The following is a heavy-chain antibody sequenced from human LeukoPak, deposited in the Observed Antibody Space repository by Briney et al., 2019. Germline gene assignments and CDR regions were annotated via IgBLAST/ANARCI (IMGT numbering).Heavy chain of an antibody. CDR3: ARGRPYRMDV. Sequence: GGSLRLSCVASGFTFSGHSMHWVRQAPGKGLEWVSYISSSSSLIHNADSVKGRFTISRDNANNSLYLQMNSLRDEDTAVYYCARGRPYRMDVWGQGTTVTVSS. V-gene: IGHV3-48*02. CDR2: ISSSSSLI. J-gene: IGHJ6*02. CDR1: GFTFSGHS. D-gene: IGHD6-6*01.